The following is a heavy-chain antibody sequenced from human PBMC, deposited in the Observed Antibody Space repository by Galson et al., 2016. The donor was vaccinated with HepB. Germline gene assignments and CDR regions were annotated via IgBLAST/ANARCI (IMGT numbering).Heavy chain of an antibody. D-gene: IGHD3-9*01. J-gene: IGHJ4*02. Sequence: SVKVSCKASGGTLSNYAISWVRQAPGQGLEWLGGIIPKFATKYAQRYQGRATITADETTGTVYMDLSRLKYEDTAVYYCARGGDASRYFDWRFDYWGQGTLVTVSS. CDR2: IIPKFAT. V-gene: IGHV1-69*13. CDR1: GGTLSNYA. CDR3: ARGGDASRYFDWRFDY.